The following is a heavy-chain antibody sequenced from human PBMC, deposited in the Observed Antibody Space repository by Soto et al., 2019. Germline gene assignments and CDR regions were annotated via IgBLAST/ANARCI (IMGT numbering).Heavy chain of an antibody. CDR3: ARSDWFDP. CDR1: GFTFSVYW. J-gene: IGHJ5*02. V-gene: IGHV3-74*01. CDR2: VKNDGTIT. Sequence: EGQLVESGGALVQPGGSLRLSCAASGFTFSVYWMHWVRQAPGQGLVWVSRVKNDGTITSYADSVRGRFTISRDNAKNTLYLQMNSLRAEDTAVYYCARSDWFDPWGQGTLVTVSS.